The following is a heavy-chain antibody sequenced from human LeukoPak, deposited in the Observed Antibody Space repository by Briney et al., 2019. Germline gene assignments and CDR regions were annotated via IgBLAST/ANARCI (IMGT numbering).Heavy chain of an antibody. J-gene: IGHJ4*02. CDR3: TKESVTYLDY. V-gene: IGHV3-48*02. CDR2: ISSSRSI. CDR1: GFIFNYYS. D-gene: IGHD2-21*02. Sequence: GGSLRLSCAASGFIFNYYSMNWVRPAPGKGLEWVSYISSSRSIYYADSVKGRFTISRDNAKNSLYLQMNSLRDEDTAVYYCTKESVTYLDYWGQGTLVTVSS.